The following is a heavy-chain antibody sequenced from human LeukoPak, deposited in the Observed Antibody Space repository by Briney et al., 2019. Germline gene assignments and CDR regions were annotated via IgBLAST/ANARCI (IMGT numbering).Heavy chain of an antibody. V-gene: IGHV4-59*08. CDR1: GGSISSYY. D-gene: IGHD4-17*01. CDR2: IYYSGST. Sequence: PSETLSLTCTVSGGSISSYYWSWIRQPPGKGLEWIGYIYYSGSTNYNPSLKSRVTISVDTSKNQFSLKLSSVTAADTAVYYCVRQVDYGDYVSGIDYWGQGTLVTVSS. J-gene: IGHJ4*02. CDR3: VRQVDYGDYVSGIDY.